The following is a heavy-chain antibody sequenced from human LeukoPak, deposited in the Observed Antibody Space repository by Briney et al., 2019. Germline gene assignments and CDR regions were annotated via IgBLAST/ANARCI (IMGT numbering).Heavy chain of an antibody. V-gene: IGHV3-48*01. D-gene: IGHD2-21*02. CDR2: ISSSSNKV. CDR1: GFAISDYS. J-gene: IGHJ4*02. Sequence: GGSLRLSCAASGFAISDYSMNWVRQVPGKGLEWVSYISSSSNKVYYADPVKGRFTISRDNAKNSLFLQMNSLRADDTAVYYCARNFYCGGDCAISYFDYWGQGTLVTVSS. CDR3: ARNFYCGGDCAISYFDY.